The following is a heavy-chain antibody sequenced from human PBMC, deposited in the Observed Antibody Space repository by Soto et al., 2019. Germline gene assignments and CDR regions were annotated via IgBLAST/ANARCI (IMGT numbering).Heavy chain of an antibody. V-gene: IGHV3-23*01. CDR2: IEGSGCYT. D-gene: IGHD6-19*01. Sequence: EVHLLESGGGLVQPGGSLRLSCSASGFTFSSYAMAWVRQAPGGGLEWVSYIEGSGCYTYYADSVKGRFTVSRDNFKRTMYLQMDSLTAYDTAVYYGAKDNLAPDSKGWEIRFDPWGQGTLVTVSS. CDR3: AKDNLAPDSKGWEIRFDP. CDR1: GFTFSSYA. J-gene: IGHJ5*01.